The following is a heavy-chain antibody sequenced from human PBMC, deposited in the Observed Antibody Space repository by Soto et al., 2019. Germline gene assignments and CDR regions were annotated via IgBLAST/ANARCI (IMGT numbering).Heavy chain of an antibody. J-gene: IGHJ4*02. D-gene: IGHD3-16*01. CDR3: ARLIGGVTTYDY. V-gene: IGHV3-7*01. CDR1: GFTFSSYY. Sequence: GGSLRLSCAASGFTFSSYYMSWVRQAPGKGLEWVATTNQDETERYYVDSVKGRFTISRDNAQSLLSLQSNSLRGDDTAVYFCARLIGGVTTYDYWGLGTLVTVSS. CDR2: TNQDETER.